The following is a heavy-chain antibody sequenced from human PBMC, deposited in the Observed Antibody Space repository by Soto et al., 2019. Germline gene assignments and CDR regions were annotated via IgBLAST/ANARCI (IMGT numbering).Heavy chain of an antibody. CDR2: IFYTGST. CDR3: ARVGSSGWSPDY. J-gene: IGHJ4*02. D-gene: IGHD6-19*01. CDR1: GGSISGHY. Sequence: SETLSLTCTVSGGSISGHYWIWIRQSPGKRLEWIGYIFYTGSTNYSPSLESRVTLSVDTSKNQFSLRLSSVTAADTAVYYCARVGSSGWSPDYWGQGTLVTVSS. V-gene: IGHV4-59*11.